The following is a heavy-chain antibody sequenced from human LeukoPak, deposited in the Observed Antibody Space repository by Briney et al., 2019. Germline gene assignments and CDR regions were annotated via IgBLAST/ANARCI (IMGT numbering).Heavy chain of an antibody. J-gene: IGHJ4*02. CDR3: AKDGYSGSRYGYYFDY. Sequence: GGSLRLSCAASGFTLDDYAMHWVRQAPGKGLEWVSGISWNSGSIAYADSVKGRFTISRDNAKNSLYLQMNSLRAEDTALYYCAKDGYSGSRYGYYFDYWGQGTLVSVSS. D-gene: IGHD6-13*01. CDR2: ISWNSGSI. CDR1: GFTLDDYA. V-gene: IGHV3-9*01.